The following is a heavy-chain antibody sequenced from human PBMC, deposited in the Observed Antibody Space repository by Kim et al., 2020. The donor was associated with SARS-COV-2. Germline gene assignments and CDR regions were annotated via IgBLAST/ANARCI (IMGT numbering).Heavy chain of an antibody. J-gene: IGHJ4*02. D-gene: IGHD3-10*01. V-gene: IGHV1-3*01. Sequence: KYAQKFQGRVTSTRDTSASTAYMELSSLRSEDTAVYYCARGALGELPIDYWVQGTLVTVSS. CDR3: ARGALGELPIDY.